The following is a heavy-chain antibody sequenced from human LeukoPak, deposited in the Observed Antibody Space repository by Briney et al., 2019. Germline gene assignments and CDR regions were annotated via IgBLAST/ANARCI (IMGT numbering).Heavy chain of an antibody. Sequence: SETLSLTCAVSGGSFSGYYWSWIRQPPGKGLEWIGEINHSGSTNYNPSLKSRVTISVDTSKNQFSLKLSSVTAADTAVYYCARGSGYSTYYFDYWGQGTLVTVSS. CDR1: GGSFSGYY. V-gene: IGHV4-34*01. J-gene: IGHJ4*02. CDR2: INHSGST. CDR3: ARGSGYSTYYFDY. D-gene: IGHD6-13*01.